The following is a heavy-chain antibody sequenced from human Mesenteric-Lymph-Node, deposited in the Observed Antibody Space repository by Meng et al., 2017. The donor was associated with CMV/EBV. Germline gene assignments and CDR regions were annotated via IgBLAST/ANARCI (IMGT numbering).Heavy chain of an antibody. CDR2: INNDGTST. CDR3: ARDYYDSFTGYESCFDL. J-gene: IGHJ5*02. CDR1: GFIFRSRW. Sequence: GGSLRLSCAASGFIFRSRWLHWVRQVPGKGLVWVSGINNDGTSTFYADSVKGRFTISRDNAKNSLYLQMNNLRAEDTAVYYCARDYYDSFTGYESCFDLWGQGTLVTVSS. D-gene: IGHD3-9*01. V-gene: IGHV3-74*01.